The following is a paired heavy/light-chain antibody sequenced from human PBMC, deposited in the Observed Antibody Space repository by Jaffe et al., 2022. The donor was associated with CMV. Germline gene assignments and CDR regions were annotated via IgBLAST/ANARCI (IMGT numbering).Heavy chain of an antibody. D-gene: IGHD1-26*01. CDR1: GFTFSDYY. CDR3: AREEASIVGATGEYYYYGMDV. CDR2: ISSSGSTI. V-gene: IGHV3-11*01. Sequence: QVQLVESGGGLVKPGGSLRLSCAASGFTFSDYYMSWIRQAPGKGLEWVSYISSSGSTIYYADSVKGRFTISRDNAKNSLYLQMNSLRAEDTAVYYCAREEASIVGATGEYYYYGMDVWGQGTTVTVSS. J-gene: IGHJ6*02.
Light chain of an antibody. V-gene: IGKV3-20*01. CDR3: QQYGSSHRT. J-gene: IGKJ1*01. Sequence: EIVLTQSPGTLSLSPGERATLSCRASQSVSSSYLAWYQQKPGQAPRLLIYGASSRATGIPDRFSGSGSGTDFTLTISRLEPEDFAVYYCQQYGSSHRTFGQGTKVEIK. CDR1: QSVSSSY. CDR2: GAS.